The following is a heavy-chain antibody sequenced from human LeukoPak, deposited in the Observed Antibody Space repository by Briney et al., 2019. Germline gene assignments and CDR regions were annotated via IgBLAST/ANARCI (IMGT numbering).Heavy chain of an antibody. V-gene: IGHV4-39*01. D-gene: IGHD4-11*01. Sequence: SETLSLTCTVSGGSISSSSYSWGWIRQPPGKGLEWIGSIYYSGSTYYNPSLKSRVTISVDTSKNQFSLKLSSVTAADTAVYYCARLPTVGYFDYWGQGTLVTVSS. CDR2: IYYSGST. J-gene: IGHJ4*02. CDR3: ARLPTVGYFDY. CDR1: GGSISSSSYS.